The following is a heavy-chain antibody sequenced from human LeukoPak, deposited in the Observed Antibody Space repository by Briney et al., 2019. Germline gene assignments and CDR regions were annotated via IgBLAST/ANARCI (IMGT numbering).Heavy chain of an antibody. CDR1: GYTFTGYY. Sequence: ASVKVSCKASGYTFTGYYMHWVRQAPGQGLEWMGWINPNSGGTNYAQKLQGRVTMTRDTSISTAYMELSRLRSDDTAVYYCARDGGYCSGGSCYSEYYFDYWGQGTLVTVSS. CDR3: ARDGGYCSGGSCYSEYYFDY. D-gene: IGHD2-15*01. J-gene: IGHJ4*02. CDR2: INPNSGGT. V-gene: IGHV1-2*02.